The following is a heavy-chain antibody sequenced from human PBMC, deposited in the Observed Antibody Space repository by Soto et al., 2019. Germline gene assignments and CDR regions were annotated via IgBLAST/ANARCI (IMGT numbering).Heavy chain of an antibody. CDR3: ARGSRYFQTDY. CDR2: INSDGSTT. CDR1: GFTFSSYW. V-gene: IGHV3-74*01. Sequence: GGSLRLSCAASGFTFSSYWMHWVRQAPGKGLVWVSRINSDGSTTNYADSVKGRFTISRDNAKNTLYLQMNSLRAEDTAVYYCARGSRYFQTDYWGQGTLVTVSS. D-gene: IGHD2-15*01. J-gene: IGHJ4*02.